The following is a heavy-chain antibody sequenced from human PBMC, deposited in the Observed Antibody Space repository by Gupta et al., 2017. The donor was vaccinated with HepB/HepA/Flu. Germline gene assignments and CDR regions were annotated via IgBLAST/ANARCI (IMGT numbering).Heavy chain of an antibody. D-gene: IGHD3-22*01. J-gene: IGHJ4*02. Sequence: QVQLVQSGTEVKKPGASVRVYCKCSGYSFISHDITWVRQATGQGPEWVGWMNPNSGDTGHAPKFQGRVTMTRDTSISTAYMELSSMRTEDTAVYYCARGRGYDATGYVYYFDYWGQGTLVTGSS. CDR1: GYSFISHD. CDR3: ARGRGYDATGYVYYFDY. V-gene: IGHV1-8*01. CDR2: MNPNSGDT.